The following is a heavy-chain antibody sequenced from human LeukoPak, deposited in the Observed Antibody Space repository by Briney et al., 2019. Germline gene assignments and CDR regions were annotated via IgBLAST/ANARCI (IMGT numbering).Heavy chain of an antibody. CDR3: AKGNVVVIARGWSLDY. J-gene: IGHJ4*02. CDR1: GFTFTSYA. D-gene: IGHD2-21*01. V-gene: IGHV3-23*01. Sequence: PGGSLRLSCAASGFTFTSYAMNWVRQAPGKGLEWVSGISGSGHSTYYADSVKGRFTISRDNSKNTLFLQMNSLRAEDTATHYCAKGNVVVIARGWSLDYWGQGTLVTVSS. CDR2: ISGSGHST.